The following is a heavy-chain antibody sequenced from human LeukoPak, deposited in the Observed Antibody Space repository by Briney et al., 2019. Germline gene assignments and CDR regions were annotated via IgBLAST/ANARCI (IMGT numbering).Heavy chain of an antibody. D-gene: IGHD2-15*01. CDR1: GFTFNNHA. CDR3: AKARGGGGSCNPSGCYFDC. Sequence: GASLRLSCEASGFTFNNHAMSWVRQGPGKGLEWVSGISANGVYTHYSDSVKGRFTISRDNSKNTLDLQMNSLRAEDTALYFCAKARGGGGSCNPSGCYFDCWGQGTLVTVSS. CDR2: ISANGVYT. V-gene: IGHV3-23*01. J-gene: IGHJ4*02.